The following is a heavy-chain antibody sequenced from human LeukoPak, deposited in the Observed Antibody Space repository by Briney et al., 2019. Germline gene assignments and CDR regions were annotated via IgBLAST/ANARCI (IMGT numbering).Heavy chain of an antibody. Sequence: GGSLRLSCAASGSTFDDYSMHWVRQGSGKGLEWVSGISWNSGSIGYADSVKGLFTISRDNAKNSLYLQMNSLRAEDTALYYCAKASYYYDSGSYYQPFDYWGQGTLVTVSS. J-gene: IGHJ4*02. CDR2: ISWNSGSI. CDR1: GSTFDDYS. V-gene: IGHV3-9*01. CDR3: AKASYYYDSGSYYQPFDY. D-gene: IGHD3-22*01.